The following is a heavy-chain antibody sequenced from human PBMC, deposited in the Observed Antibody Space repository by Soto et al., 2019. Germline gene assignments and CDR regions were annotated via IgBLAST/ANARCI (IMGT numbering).Heavy chain of an antibody. CDR2: IGGTGQYT. J-gene: IGHJ6*02. V-gene: IGHV3-23*01. CDR3: AKGGTSHIYGIDV. CDR1: GFIFQNFV. D-gene: IGHD2-2*01. Sequence: EVPLLETGGGLVQPGGSLRLSCKASGFIFQNFVINWVRQAPGKGLEWVSIIGGTGQYTFYAASVRGRFTFSRDLSENTVYLELNSLRAEDTAIYVCAKGGTSHIYGIDVWGPGTTVIVSS.